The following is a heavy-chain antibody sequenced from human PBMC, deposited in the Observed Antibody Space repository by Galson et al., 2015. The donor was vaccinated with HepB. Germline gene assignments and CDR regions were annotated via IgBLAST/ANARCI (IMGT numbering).Heavy chain of an antibody. J-gene: IGHJ3*02. CDR3: ARAPLSGGGYSSGWHAFDI. D-gene: IGHD6-19*01. V-gene: IGHV6-1*01. Sequence: CGISGDSVSSNSAAWNWIRQSPSRGLEWLGRTYYRSKWYNDYAVSVKSRITINPDTSKNQFSLQLNSVTPEDTAVYYCARAPLSGGGYSSGWHAFDIWGQGTMVTVSS. CDR1: GDSVSSNSAA. CDR2: TYYRSKWYN.